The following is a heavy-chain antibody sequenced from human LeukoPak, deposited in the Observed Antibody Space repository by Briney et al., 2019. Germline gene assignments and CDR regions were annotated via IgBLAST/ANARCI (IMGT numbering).Heavy chain of an antibody. J-gene: IGHJ3*02. V-gene: IGHV4-39*07. D-gene: IGHD1-1*01. CDR1: GGSFSSSTYY. Sequence: PSETLTLTCTVSGGSFSSSTYYWGCIRQPPGKVLECIGSIYYSGSNYYNPSLNRRATISVDTAKNQCYLKLSSVTAADTAVYYCARGETTPRAFDIWGQGTMVTVSS. CDR2: IYYSGSN. CDR3: ARGETTPRAFDI.